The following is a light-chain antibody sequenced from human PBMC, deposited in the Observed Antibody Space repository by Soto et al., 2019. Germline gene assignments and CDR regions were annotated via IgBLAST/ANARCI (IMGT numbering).Light chain of an antibody. CDR2: GAF. CDR1: QSVSSN. J-gene: IGKJ1*01. CDR3: QQYNDWPLT. V-gene: IGKV3-15*01. Sequence: EIVMPQSPVTLSVSPGERVTLSCRASQSVSSNLAWYQQKPGQAPSLLIYGAFTRATGIPARFSGTGSGTECTLTISSLQSEDFALYYCQQYNDWPLTFGQGTKVDI.